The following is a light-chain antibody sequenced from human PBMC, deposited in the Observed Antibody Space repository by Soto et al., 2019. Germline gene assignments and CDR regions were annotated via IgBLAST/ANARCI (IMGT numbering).Light chain of an antibody. CDR3: CSYGGSPRVV. J-gene: IGLJ2*01. V-gene: IGLV2-23*01. Sequence: QSALTQPASVSGSPGQSITISCTGTSSNVGSYNLVSWYQQHRGKAPKLMIYEASQRPSGVSKRFSGSKSGKTASLTISGLHAEDEADDYCCSYGGSPRVVFGGGTKVTVL. CDR1: SSNVGSYNL. CDR2: EAS.